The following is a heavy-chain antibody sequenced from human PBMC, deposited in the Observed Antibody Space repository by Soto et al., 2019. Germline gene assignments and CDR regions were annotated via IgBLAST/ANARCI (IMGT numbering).Heavy chain of an antibody. CDR3: ARDRRGLSTVDGLAA. CDR2: IYTYSGGT. CDR1: GYTFSDHY. D-gene: IGHD2-15*01. J-gene: IGHJ6*01. Sequence: QVQLVQYVAEVKKPGDSVKFSCKASGYTFSDHYLHWMRQAPAQVPEWMGWIYTYSGGTFYSQKFEGRVTMTSDASSSTADMALTSLTSDVTGVYYGARDRRGLSTVDGLAAWGQGTTVTVSS. V-gene: IGHV1-2*02.